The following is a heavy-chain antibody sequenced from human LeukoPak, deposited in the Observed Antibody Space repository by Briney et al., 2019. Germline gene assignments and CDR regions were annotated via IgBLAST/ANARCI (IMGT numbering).Heavy chain of an antibody. CDR3: ASASSHRIAAGGDY. Sequence: GGSLRLSYAASGFTFSNYWMHWVRQAPGKGLVWVSRINSDGSSRNYADSVKGRFTISRDNAKNTLYLQMNSLRAEDTAVYYCASASSHRIAAGGDYWGQGTLVTVSS. CDR1: GFTFSNYW. CDR2: INSDGSSR. J-gene: IGHJ4*02. D-gene: IGHD6-13*01. V-gene: IGHV3-74*01.